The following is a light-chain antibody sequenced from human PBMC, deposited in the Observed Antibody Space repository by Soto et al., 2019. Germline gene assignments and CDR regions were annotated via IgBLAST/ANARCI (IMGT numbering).Light chain of an antibody. CDR1: SSNIGAPYD. Sequence: QSALAQPPSVSGAPGQRVTISCSGSSSNIGAPYDVHWYQQLPGTAPKVLIYDNNKRPSGIPDRFSGSKSGTSATLGITGLQTGDEADYYCGTWDSNSYVFGTGTKV. CDR3: GTWDSNSYV. CDR2: DNN. J-gene: IGLJ1*01. V-gene: IGLV1-51*01.